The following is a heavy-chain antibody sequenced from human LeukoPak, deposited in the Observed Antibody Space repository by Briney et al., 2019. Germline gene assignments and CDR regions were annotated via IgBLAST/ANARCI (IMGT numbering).Heavy chain of an antibody. CDR2: FHHSGST. CDR1: GGSISSYY. CDR3: ARDRGSGSS. J-gene: IGHJ4*02. D-gene: IGHD3-10*01. V-gene: IGHV4-59*12. Sequence: SETLSLTCTVSGGSISSYYWTWIRQSPGRGLEWIGFFHHSGSTYYNPSLKSRVTISVDTSKNQFSLKLSSVTAADTAVYYCARDRGSGSSWGQGTLVTVSS.